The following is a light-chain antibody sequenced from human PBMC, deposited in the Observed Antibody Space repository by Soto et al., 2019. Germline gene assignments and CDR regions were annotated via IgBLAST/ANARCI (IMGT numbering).Light chain of an antibody. V-gene: IGKV1-33*01. Sequence: DIQMTQSPSSLSASVGDRVTITCQASHDISNYLNWYQHKPGKAPKLLIYGASNLETGVPSRFSGSGSGTDFTFTISSLQPEDSATYYCQYCDYRPLFGPGNTVDLK. CDR3: QYCDYRPL. J-gene: IGKJ3*01. CDR1: HDISNY. CDR2: GAS.